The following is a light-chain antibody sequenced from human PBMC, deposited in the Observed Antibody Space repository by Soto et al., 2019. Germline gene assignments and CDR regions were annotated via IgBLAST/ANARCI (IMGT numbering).Light chain of an antibody. CDR3: CSYAGSATYV. V-gene: IGLV2-23*01. Sequence: QFVLTQPASVSGSPGQSLTISCTGTTADVGSYNLVSWYQHHPGKAPKLIIYEGTKRPSGVSYRFSGSKSGTSASLTISGLQAEDEADYFCCSYAGSATYVFGTGTKVTVL. CDR2: EGT. CDR1: TADVGSYNL. J-gene: IGLJ1*01.